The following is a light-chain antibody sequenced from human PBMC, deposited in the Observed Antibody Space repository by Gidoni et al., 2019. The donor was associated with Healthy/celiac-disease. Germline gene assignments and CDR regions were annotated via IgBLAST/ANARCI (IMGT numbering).Light chain of an antibody. Sequence: DIQMNQSPSSLSASVGDRVTITCRASQSISSYLNWYQQKPGKAPKLLIYAASSLQSGVPSRCSGSGAGTDFTLTISSLQPEDFATYYCQQSYSTPAGLTFGGGTKVEIK. J-gene: IGKJ4*01. CDR1: QSISSY. CDR2: AAS. V-gene: IGKV1-39*01. CDR3: QQSYSTPAGLT.